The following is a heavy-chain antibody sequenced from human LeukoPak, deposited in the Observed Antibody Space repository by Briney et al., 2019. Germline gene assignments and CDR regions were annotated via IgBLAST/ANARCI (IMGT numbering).Heavy chain of an antibody. V-gene: IGHV3-73*01. CDR2: IRSNIKNYAT. CDR3: ISTVVTSPWAGE. D-gene: IGHD4-23*01. J-gene: IGHJ4*02. Sequence: GGSLRLSCAASGFNFSDSAIHWVRQASGKGLEWVGRIRSNIKNYATAYAASVEGRFTISRDDSSNTAYLQMYTLKTEDTAVYYCISTVVTSPWAGEGGQGTLVTVSS. CDR1: GFNFSDSA.